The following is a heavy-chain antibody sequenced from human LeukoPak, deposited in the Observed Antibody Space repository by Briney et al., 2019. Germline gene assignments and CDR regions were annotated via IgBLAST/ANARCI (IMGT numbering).Heavy chain of an antibody. V-gene: IGHV3-49*03. CDR3: TRASRGYSYGYLGYPDY. CDR2: IRSKAYGGTT. J-gene: IGHJ4*02. CDR1: GFTFGDYA. Sequence: GGSLRLSCTASGFTFGDYAMSWFRQAPGKGLEWVGFIRSKAYGGTTEYAASVKGRFTISRDDSKSIAYLQMNSLKTEDTAVYYCTRASRGYSYGYLGYPDYWGQGTLVTVSS. D-gene: IGHD5-18*01.